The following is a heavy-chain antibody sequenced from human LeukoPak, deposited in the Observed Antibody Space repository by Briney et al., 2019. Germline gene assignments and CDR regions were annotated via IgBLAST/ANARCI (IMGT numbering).Heavy chain of an antibody. Sequence: PGGSLRLSCAASGFSFNTYSMNWVRRAPGKGLEWVSSISSTSAHIFYADSVKGRFSISRDNAKNSLYLQMNSLRVEDTAVYYCTSRYCTTTNCYSFDNWGHGTLVTVSS. J-gene: IGHJ3*02. CDR2: ISSTSAHI. D-gene: IGHD2-2*01. CDR1: GFSFNTYS. CDR3: TSRYCTTTNCYSFDN. V-gene: IGHV3-21*01.